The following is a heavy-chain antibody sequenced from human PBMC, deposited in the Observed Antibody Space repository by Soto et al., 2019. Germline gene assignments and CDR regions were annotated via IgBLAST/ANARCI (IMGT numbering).Heavy chain of an antibody. CDR3: ARHPGYTVPTVYATHYFDD. V-gene: IGHV4-39*01. D-gene: IGHD2-8*01. CDR2: IYYTGST. CDR1: GDSIGTINYY. Sequence: QLQLQESGPGLVKPSETLSVTCSVSGDSIGTINYYWGWLCQPPGKGPEWIGSIYYTGSTHYNPSLRGRATVSVDTSKNQFSLRLTSVTAADTAVYYCARHPGYTVPTVYATHYFDDWGQGVLVTVSS. J-gene: IGHJ4*02.